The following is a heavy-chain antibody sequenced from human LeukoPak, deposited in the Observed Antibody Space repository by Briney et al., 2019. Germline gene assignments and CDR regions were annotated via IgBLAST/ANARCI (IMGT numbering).Heavy chain of an antibody. D-gene: IGHD3-10*01. CDR3: AREPYYYGSGSYFEYFQH. Sequence: SQTLSLTCAISGDSVSSNSAAWNWIRQSPSSGLEWLGRTYYRSKWYNDYAVSVKSRITINPDTSKNQFSLQLNSVTPEDTAVYYCAREPYYYGSGSYFEYFQHWGQDTLVTVSS. V-gene: IGHV6-1*01. CDR2: TYYRSKWYN. J-gene: IGHJ1*01. CDR1: GDSVSSNSAA.